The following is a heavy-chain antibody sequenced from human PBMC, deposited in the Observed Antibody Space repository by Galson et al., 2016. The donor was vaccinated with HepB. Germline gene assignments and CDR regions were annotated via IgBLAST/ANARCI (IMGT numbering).Heavy chain of an antibody. V-gene: IGHV5-10-1*01. D-gene: IGHD3-22*01. CDR1: GYSFTSYW. Sequence: QSGAEVKKPGESLRISCKGSGYSFTSYWISWVRRMPGKGLEWMGRIDPSDSYTNYSPSFQGHVTISADKSISTAYLQWSSLKASDTAMYYCARHRYYYDSSGYYYALGYWGQGTLVTVSS. CDR3: ARHRYYYDSSGYYYALGY. J-gene: IGHJ4*02. CDR2: IDPSDSYT.